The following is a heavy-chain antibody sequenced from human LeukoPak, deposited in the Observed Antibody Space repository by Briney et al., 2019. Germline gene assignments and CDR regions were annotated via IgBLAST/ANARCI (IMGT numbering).Heavy chain of an antibody. Sequence: PGGSQRLSCAVSVFPFSMTAMSSVRRSPGKGLEWVSAISGSGGSTYYADSVKGRFTISRDNSKNTLSLQMNSLRAEDTAVYYCAKDGCSSTSCYVYYYYYMDVWGKGTTVTVSS. V-gene: IGHV3-23*01. CDR1: VFPFSMTA. CDR3: AKDGCSSTSCYVYYYYYMDV. CDR2: ISGSGGST. J-gene: IGHJ6*03. D-gene: IGHD2-2*01.